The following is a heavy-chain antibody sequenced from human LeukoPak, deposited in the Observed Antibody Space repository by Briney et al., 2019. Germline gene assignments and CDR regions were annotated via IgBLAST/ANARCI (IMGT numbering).Heavy chain of an antibody. CDR3: AKRPIFGELLYYFDY. Sequence: GGSLRLSCAASGFTFTTYTMNWVRQAPGKGLEWVSSISSSSTYIYYADSVKGRFTISRDNSKNTLYLQMNSLRAGDTAIYYCAKRPIFGELLYYFDYWGQGTLVTVSS. D-gene: IGHD3-10*01. CDR1: GFTFTTYT. V-gene: IGHV3-21*04. J-gene: IGHJ4*02. CDR2: ISSSSTYI.